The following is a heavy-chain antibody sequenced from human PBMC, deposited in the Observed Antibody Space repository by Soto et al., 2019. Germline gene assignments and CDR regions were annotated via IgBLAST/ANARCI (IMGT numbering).Heavy chain of an antibody. CDR1: GDSVTSHY. Sequence: PSETLSLTCSFSGDSVTSHYLTWIRQSPGKGLEWIGSIYYSGSTYYNPSLKSRVTISVDTSKNQFSLKLSSVTAADTAVYYCASIAARPYYYYMDVWGKGTTVTVSS. CDR3: ASIAARPYYYYMDV. J-gene: IGHJ6*03. V-gene: IGHV4-59*05. D-gene: IGHD6-6*01. CDR2: IYYSGST.